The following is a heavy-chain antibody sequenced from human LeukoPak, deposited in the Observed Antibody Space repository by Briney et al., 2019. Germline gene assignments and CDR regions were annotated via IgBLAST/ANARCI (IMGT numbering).Heavy chain of an antibody. CDR2: IIPIFGTA. J-gene: IGHJ6*03. D-gene: IGHD5-24*01. CDR1: GGTFSSYA. Sequence: GASVKVSCKASGGTFSSYAISWVRQAPGQGLEWMGGIIPIFGTANYAQKFQGRVTITTDESTSTAYMELSSLRSKDTAVYYCAGNRDGYNYYYYYYMDVWGKGTTVTVSS. V-gene: IGHV1-69*05. CDR3: AGNRDGYNYYYYYYMDV.